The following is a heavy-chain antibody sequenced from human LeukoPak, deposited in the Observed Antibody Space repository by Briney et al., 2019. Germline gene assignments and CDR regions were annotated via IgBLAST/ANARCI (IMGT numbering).Heavy chain of an antibody. CDR1: GFTFSNYG. J-gene: IGHJ4*02. D-gene: IGHD6-19*01. Sequence: QTGGSLRLSCAASGFTFSNYGMSWVRQAPGKGLEWISGISGGGGNTYYADSVKGRFTISRDNSKNTLYLQMNSLRAEDTAVYYCARDGPQWLAQFDYWGQGTLVTVSS. CDR3: ARDGPQWLAQFDY. CDR2: ISGGGGNT. V-gene: IGHV3-23*01.